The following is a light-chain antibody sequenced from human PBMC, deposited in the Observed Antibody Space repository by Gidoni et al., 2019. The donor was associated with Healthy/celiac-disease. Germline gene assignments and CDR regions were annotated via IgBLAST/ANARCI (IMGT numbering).Light chain of an antibody. CDR3: QQYDNLT. J-gene: IGKJ4*01. CDR2: DAS. V-gene: IGKV1-33*01. Sequence: DIQMTQSPSSLSASVGDRVTITCQASQDISNYLNWYQQKPGKAPKLLIYDASNLETGVPSRFSGSGSGTDFTFTISSLQTEDIATYYGQQYDNLTFGGGTKVEIK. CDR1: QDISNY.